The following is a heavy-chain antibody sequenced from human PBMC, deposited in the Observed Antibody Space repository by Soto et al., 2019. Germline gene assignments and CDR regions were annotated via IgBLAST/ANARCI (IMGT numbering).Heavy chain of an antibody. V-gene: IGHV4-34*01. D-gene: IGHD4-4*01. CDR3: ARGRSNSGYETFHV. CDR1: GGSFSGCG. CDR2: INQSGKT. J-gene: IGHJ3*01. Sequence: PSEAWSLTFAGYGGSFSGCGLNGFRQPPGKGLEWIGEINQSGKTNYNPALKSRVTISGDTSKNHFSLRLTSVTAADTALYFCARGRSNSGYETFHVRRQGTLVT.